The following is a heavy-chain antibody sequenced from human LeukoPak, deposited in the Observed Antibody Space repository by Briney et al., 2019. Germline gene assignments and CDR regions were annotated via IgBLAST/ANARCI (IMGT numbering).Heavy chain of an antibody. J-gene: IGHJ4*02. Sequence: GSLRLSCSASGFTFSSYAMSWVRQAPGKGLEWVSAISGSGTSTYYADSVKGRFTISRDNSKNTLFLQMNSLRAEDTAVYYCAKDARRTSGWYFFDYWGQGTLVTVSS. V-gene: IGHV3-23*01. CDR2: ISGSGTST. CDR1: GFTFSSYA. CDR3: AKDARRTSGWYFFDY. D-gene: IGHD6-19*01.